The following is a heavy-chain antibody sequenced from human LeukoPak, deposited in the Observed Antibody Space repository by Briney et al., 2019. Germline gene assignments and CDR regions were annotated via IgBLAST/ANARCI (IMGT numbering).Heavy chain of an antibody. CDR3: TREDANSYFDY. V-gene: IGHV3-30-3*01. D-gene: IGHD1-7*01. Sequence: GRSLRLSCAASGFTFSNYAIHWVRQAPGKGLEWVAVISYDGNNKYHTDSVKGRFIISRDNSKNTLYLQMNSLRAEDTAVYYCTREDANSYFDYWGQGTLVTVSS. J-gene: IGHJ4*02. CDR2: ISYDGNNK. CDR1: GFTFSNYA.